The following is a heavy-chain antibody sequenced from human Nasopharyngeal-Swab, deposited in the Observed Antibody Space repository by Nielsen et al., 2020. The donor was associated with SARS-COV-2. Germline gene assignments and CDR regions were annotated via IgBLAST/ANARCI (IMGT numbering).Heavy chain of an antibody. Sequence: WVRQAPGQGLEWMGGIIPIFGTANYAQKFQGRVTITADESTSTAYMELSSLRSEDTAVYYCASGYYYDSSGLQYGMDVWGQGTTVTVSS. CDR3: ASGYYYDSSGLQYGMDV. V-gene: IGHV1-69*01. D-gene: IGHD3-22*01. CDR2: IIPIFGTA. J-gene: IGHJ6*02.